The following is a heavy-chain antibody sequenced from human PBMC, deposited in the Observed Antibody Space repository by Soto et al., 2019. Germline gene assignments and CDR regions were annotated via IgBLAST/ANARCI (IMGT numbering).Heavy chain of an antibody. CDR1: GFTFSSYS. Sequence: GGSLRLSCAASGFTFSSYSMNWVRQAPGKGLEWVSSISSSSSYIYYADSVTGRFTISRDNAKNSLYLQMNSLRAEDTAVYYCARVGDGGDYYYYGMDVSGQMSKVTFSS. D-gene: IGHD3-16*01. CDR3: ARVGDGGDYYYYGMDV. J-gene: IGHJ6*02. CDR2: ISSSSSYI. V-gene: IGHV3-21*01.